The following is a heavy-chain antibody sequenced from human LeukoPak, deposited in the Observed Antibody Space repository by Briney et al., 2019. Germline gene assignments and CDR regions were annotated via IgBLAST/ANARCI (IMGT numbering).Heavy chain of an antibody. CDR2: IRQDGSDK. Sequence: PGGSLRLSCAASGFTFNTYWMSWVRQAPGKGLEWVANIRQDGSDKYYVDSVKGRFTISRDNAKNSVSLQMDGLRAEDTAVYHCVRESDVWSGPGIGRPLDVWGKGTTVTVSS. CDR1: GFTFNTYW. D-gene: IGHD3-3*01. V-gene: IGHV3-7*01. J-gene: IGHJ6*04. CDR3: VRESDVWSGPGIGRPLDV.